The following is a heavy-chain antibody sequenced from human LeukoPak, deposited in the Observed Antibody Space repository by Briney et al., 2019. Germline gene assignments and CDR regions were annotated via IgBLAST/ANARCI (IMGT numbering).Heavy chain of an antibody. CDR2: IYTSGST. V-gene: IGHV4-61*02. J-gene: IGHJ5*02. CDR3: ARARSGLSGWFDP. Sequence: PSETLSLTCTVSGGSISSGSYYWSWIRQPAGKGLEWIGRIYTSGSTNYNPSLKSRGTISVDTSKNQFSLKLSSVTAADTAVYYCARARSGLSGWFDPWGQGTLVTVSS. CDR1: GGSISSGSYY. D-gene: IGHD2-15*01.